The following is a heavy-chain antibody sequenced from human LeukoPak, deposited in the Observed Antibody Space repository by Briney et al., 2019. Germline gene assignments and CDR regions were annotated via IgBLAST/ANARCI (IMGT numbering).Heavy chain of an antibody. D-gene: IGHD3-3*01. V-gene: IGHV5-51*01. Sequence: GESLKISCKGSGYNFTIYWIGWVRQMPGKGLEWMGVIYPGDSDTRYSPSFQGQVTISADKSISTAYLQWSSLKASDTAMYYCAIFDFLFGEIDNWFDPWGQGTLVTVFS. CDR2: IYPGDSDT. CDR3: AIFDFLFGEIDNWFDP. CDR1: GYNFTIYW. J-gene: IGHJ5*02.